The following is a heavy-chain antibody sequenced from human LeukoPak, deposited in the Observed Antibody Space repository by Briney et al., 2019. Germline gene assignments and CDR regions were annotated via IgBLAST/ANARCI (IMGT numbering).Heavy chain of an antibody. CDR1: GFTFSGSA. D-gene: IGHD5-24*01. J-gene: IGHJ4*02. CDR3: ARGQMAGY. V-gene: IGHV3-7*05. Sequence: PGGSLKLSCAASGFTFSGSAMHWVRQASGKGLEWVANIKPDGSEKSYVDSVKGRFTISRDNAKNSLYLQMNSLRAEDTAVYYCARGQMAGYWGQGTLVTVSS. CDR2: IKPDGSEK.